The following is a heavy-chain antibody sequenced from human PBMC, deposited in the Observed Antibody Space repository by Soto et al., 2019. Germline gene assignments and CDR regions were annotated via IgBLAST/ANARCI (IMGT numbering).Heavy chain of an antibody. CDR2: ISGDSSTI. J-gene: IGHJ1*01. CDR1: GFTFSTYS. D-gene: IGHD6-19*01. Sequence: GGSLRLSCAASGFTFSTYSMNWVRQAPGKGLEWLSYISGDSSTIYQADSVKGRFTISRDNAKNSLYLQMNSLRAEDTAVYYCAKGVPGIAVAGTGYFQHWGQGTLVTVSS. CDR3: AKGVPGIAVAGTGYFQH. V-gene: IGHV3-48*01.